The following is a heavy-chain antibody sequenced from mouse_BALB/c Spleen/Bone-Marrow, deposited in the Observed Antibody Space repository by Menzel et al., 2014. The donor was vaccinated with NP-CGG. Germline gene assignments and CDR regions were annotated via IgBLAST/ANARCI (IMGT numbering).Heavy chain of an antibody. CDR2: IDPANGNT. V-gene: IGHV14-3*02. CDR1: GFNIKDTY. J-gene: IGHJ2*01. Sequence: EVQLQQSGAELVKPGASVKLSCTASGFNIKDTYMHWVKQMPEQGLEWIGRIDPANGNTKYDPKFQGKATITADTSSNTAYLQLSSLTSEDTAVYYCASYYYGHYFDYWGQGTTLTVSS. D-gene: IGHD1-1*01. CDR3: ASYYYGHYFDY.